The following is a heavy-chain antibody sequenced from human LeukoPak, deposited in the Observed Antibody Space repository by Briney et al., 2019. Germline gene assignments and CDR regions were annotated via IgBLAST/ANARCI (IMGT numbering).Heavy chain of an antibody. CDR3: ARDGGGNSYAFDI. CDR1: GGSISSYY. J-gene: IGHJ3*02. Sequence: PSETLSLNCTVSGGSISSYYWSWIRQPPGKGLEWIGYIYYSGSTNYNPSLKSRVTISVDTSKNQFSLKLSSVTAADTAVYYCARDGGGNSYAFDIWGQGTMVTVSS. CDR2: IYYSGST. V-gene: IGHV4-59*01. D-gene: IGHD4-23*01.